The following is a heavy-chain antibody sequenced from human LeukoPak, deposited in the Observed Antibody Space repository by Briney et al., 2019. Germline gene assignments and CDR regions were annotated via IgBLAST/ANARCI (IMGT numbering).Heavy chain of an antibody. Sequence: GGSLRLSCTVSGFTFGDYAMSWFRQAPGKGLEWVGFIRSKAYGGTTEYAASVKGRFTISRDDSKSIAYLQMNSLKTEDTAVYYCTGSYYYGSGSYYRSPDYWGQGTLVTVSS. CDR3: TGSYYYGSGSYYRSPDY. CDR1: GFTFGDYA. CDR2: IRSKAYGGTT. V-gene: IGHV3-49*03. D-gene: IGHD3-10*01. J-gene: IGHJ4*02.